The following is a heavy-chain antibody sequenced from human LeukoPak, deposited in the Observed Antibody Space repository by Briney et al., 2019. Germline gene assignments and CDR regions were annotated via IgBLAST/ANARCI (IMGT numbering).Heavy chain of an antibody. D-gene: IGHD3-22*01. Sequence: PSETLSLTCTVSGGSISSTFYYWGWIRQPPGKGLEWIGSINYSGSTYYNPSLKSRVTISVDTSKNQFSLKLSSVTAADTAVYYCARDPTHYYDSSGYSDWGQGTLVTVSS. CDR2: INYSGST. V-gene: IGHV4-39*02. CDR1: GGSISSTFYY. CDR3: ARDPTHYYDSSGYSD. J-gene: IGHJ4*02.